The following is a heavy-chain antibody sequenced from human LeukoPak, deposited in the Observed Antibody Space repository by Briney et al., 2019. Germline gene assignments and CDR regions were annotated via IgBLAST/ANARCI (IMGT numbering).Heavy chain of an antibody. CDR1: GYTFTSYY. V-gene: IGHV1-46*01. Sequence: ASVNVSCKASGYTFTSYYMHWVRQAPGQGLEWMGIINPSGGSTIYAQKFQGRVTMTRDTSTSTVYMELSSLRSEDTVVYYCARDSRGIYDSSGYYDAWGQGTLVTVSS. CDR2: INPSGGST. CDR3: ARDSRGIYDSSGYYDA. J-gene: IGHJ5*02. D-gene: IGHD3-22*01.